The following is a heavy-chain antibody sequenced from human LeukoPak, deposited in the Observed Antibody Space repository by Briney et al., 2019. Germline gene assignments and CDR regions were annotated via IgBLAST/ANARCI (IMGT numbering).Heavy chain of an antibody. CDR2: MNPNNGNT. V-gene: IGHV1-8*01. D-gene: IGHD2-2*02. CDR3: VRDGEGAAISVNYWFDP. J-gene: IGHJ5*02. Sequence: ASVKVSCKDSVFTFTSYDINWVRQASGQGLEWIGWMNPNNGNTGYAQKFQGRVTMTRDTSISTAYMELRGLRSEDTAVYYCVRDGEGAAISVNYWFDPWGQGTLVTVSS. CDR1: VFTFTSYD.